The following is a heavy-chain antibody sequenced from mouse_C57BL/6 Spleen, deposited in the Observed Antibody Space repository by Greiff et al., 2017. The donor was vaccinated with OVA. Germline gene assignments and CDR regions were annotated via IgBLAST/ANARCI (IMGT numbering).Heavy chain of an antibody. Sequence: VQLQQPGAELVKPGASVKMSCKASGYTFTSYWITWVKQRPGQGLEWIGDIYPGSGSTNYNEKFKSKATLTVDTSSSTAYMQLSSLTSEDSAVYYCARDDGSSYGAMDYWGQGTSVTVSS. CDR1: GYTFTSYW. D-gene: IGHD1-1*01. J-gene: IGHJ4*01. CDR3: ARDDGSSYGAMDY. CDR2: IYPGSGST. V-gene: IGHV1-55*01.